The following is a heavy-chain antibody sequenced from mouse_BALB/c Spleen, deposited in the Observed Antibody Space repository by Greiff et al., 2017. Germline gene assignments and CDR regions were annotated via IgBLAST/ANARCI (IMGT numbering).Heavy chain of an antibody. V-gene: IGHV5-4*02. CDR2: ISDGGSYT. D-gene: IGHD1-1*01. J-gene: IGHJ3*01. Sequence: EVKLVESGGGLVKPGGSLKLSCAASGFTFSDYYMYWVRQTPEKRLEWVATISDGGSYTYYPDSVKGRFTISRDNAKNNLYLQMSSLKSEDTAMYYCARDYYGSSYVTWFAYWGQGTLVTVSA. CDR1: GFTFSDYY. CDR3: ARDYYGSSYVTWFAY.